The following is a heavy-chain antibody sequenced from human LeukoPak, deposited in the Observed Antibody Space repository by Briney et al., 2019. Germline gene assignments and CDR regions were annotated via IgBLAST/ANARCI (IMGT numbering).Heavy chain of an antibody. Sequence: GGSLTLSCAASRFTFSSHGMSWVGQAPGKGLDWVSGISSSGGSTYYAGSVKGRFTNSRDNSKNTLYLQMNSLRAEDTAVYYCAKDRLPLSSAYYYLPFDYWGQGTLVTVSS. J-gene: IGHJ4*02. V-gene: IGHV3-23*01. CDR3: AKDRLPLSSAYYYLPFDY. CDR1: RFTFSSHG. D-gene: IGHD3-22*01. CDR2: ISSSGGST.